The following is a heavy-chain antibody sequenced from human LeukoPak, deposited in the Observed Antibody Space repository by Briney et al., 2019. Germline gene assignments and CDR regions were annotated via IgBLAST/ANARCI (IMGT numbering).Heavy chain of an antibody. J-gene: IGHJ4*02. Sequence: GGSLRLSCAASGFTDITNDMTWVRQAPGKGLEWVSVLYSDGNTKYAGSVQGRFTISRDNSKNTLYLEMNSLSPDDTAVYYCARGVEPLAANTLAYWGQGTLVTVSS. D-gene: IGHD1-14*01. CDR3: ARGVEPLAANTLAY. CDR1: GFTDITND. V-gene: IGHV3-53*01. CDR2: LYSDGNT.